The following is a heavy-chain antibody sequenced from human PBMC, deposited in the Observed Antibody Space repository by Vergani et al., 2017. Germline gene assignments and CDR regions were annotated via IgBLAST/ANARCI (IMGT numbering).Heavy chain of an antibody. Sequence: QVQLVESGGGVVQPGRSLRLSCAASGFTFSSYGMHWVRQAPGKGLEWVAVIWYDGSNKYYADSVKGRFTISGDNSKNTLYLQMNSLRAEDTAVYYCARLSGGMATTWDYWGQGTLVTVSS. CDR2: IWYDGSNK. J-gene: IGHJ4*02. D-gene: IGHD5-24*01. CDR1: GFTFSSYG. CDR3: ARLSGGMATTWDY. V-gene: IGHV3-33*01.